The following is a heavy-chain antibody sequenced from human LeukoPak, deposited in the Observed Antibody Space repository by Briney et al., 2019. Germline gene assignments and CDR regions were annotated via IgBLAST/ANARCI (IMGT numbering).Heavy chain of an antibody. D-gene: IGHD1-14*01. CDR1: GGSFSGYY. Sequence: SETPSLTCAVYGGSFSGYYWSWIRQPPGKGLEWIGEINHSGSTNYNPSLKSRVTISVDTSKNQFSLKLSSVTAADTAVYYCAGQNTYRDAFDIWGQGTMVTVSS. V-gene: IGHV4-34*01. J-gene: IGHJ3*02. CDR2: INHSGST. CDR3: AGQNTYRDAFDI.